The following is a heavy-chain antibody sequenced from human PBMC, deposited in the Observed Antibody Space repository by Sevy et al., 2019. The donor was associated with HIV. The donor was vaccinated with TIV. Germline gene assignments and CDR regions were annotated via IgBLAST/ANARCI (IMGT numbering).Heavy chain of an antibody. CDR2: IYYIWST. CDR3: ARLVYSMAGSLSRIAFDI. D-gene: IGHD3-10*01. V-gene: IGHV4-59*08. Sequence: SETLSLTCTVSGGSFSNYYWSWIRQPPGKGLEWIGYIYYIWSTNYNPSLKSRVTISVDTSKNQFSLKLNSVTAADTAVYYCARLVYSMAGSLSRIAFDIWGQGTTVTVSS. J-gene: IGHJ3*02. CDR1: GGSFSNYY.